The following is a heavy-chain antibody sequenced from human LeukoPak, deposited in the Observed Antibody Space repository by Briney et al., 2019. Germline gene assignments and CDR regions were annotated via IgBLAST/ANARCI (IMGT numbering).Heavy chain of an antibody. V-gene: IGHV1-46*01. CDR2: INPSGGST. CDR3: ARDRVGVHESSGYWFDP. CDR1: GYTFTSYY. D-gene: IGHD3-22*01. J-gene: IGHJ5*02. Sequence: ASVKVSCKASGYTFTSYYMHWVRQAPGQGLEWMGIINPSGGSTSYAQKFQGRVTMTRDTSTSTVYMELSSLRSEDTAVYYCARDRVGVHESSGYWFDPWGQGTLVTVSS.